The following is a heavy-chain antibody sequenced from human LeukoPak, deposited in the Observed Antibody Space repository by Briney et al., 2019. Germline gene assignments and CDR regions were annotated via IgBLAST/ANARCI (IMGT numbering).Heavy chain of an antibody. J-gene: IGHJ5*02. D-gene: IGHD2-15*01. CDR3: ARDLLSCQFDP. Sequence: ASVTVSFTASGYTYTVYYMHWVRQAPGQGLEWMGWINPNSGGTNYAQKFQGRVTMTRDTSISTAYMELSRLRSDDTAVYYCARDLLSCQFDPWGQGTLVTVSS. CDR1: GYTYTVYY. CDR2: INPNSGGT. V-gene: IGHV1-2*02.